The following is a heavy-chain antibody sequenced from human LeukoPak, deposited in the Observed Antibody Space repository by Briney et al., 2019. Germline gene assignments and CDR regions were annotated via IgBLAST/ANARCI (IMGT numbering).Heavy chain of an antibody. V-gene: IGHV1-18*04. CDR2: ISAYNGNT. J-gene: IGHJ3*02. CDR1: GYTFTGYY. CDR3: ARDEIESGSYGDAFDI. D-gene: IGHD1-26*01. Sequence: GASVKVSCKASGYTFTGYYMHWVRQAPGQGLEWMGWISAYNGNTNYAQKLQGRVTMTTDTSTSTAYMELSSLRSEDTAVYYCARDEIESGSYGDAFDIWGQGTMVTVSS.